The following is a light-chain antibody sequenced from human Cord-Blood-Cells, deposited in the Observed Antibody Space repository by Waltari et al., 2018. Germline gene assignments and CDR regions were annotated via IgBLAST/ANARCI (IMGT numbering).Light chain of an antibody. V-gene: IGKV3-11*01. Sequence: EIVLTQSPATLSLSPGERATLSCRASPSVRSYLAWYQQKPGQAPRLLIYDASNRATVIPARFSGSGSGTDFTLTISSLEPEDFAVYYCQQRSNWPITFGQGTRLEIK. J-gene: IGKJ5*01. CDR1: PSVRSY. CDR2: DAS. CDR3: QQRSNWPIT.